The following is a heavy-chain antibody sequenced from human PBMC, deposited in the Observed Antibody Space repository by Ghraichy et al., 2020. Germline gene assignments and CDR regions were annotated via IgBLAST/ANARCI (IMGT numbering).Heavy chain of an antibody. Sequence: SCAASGFRFNDFYMSWFRQAPGKGLEWIAYISHSSTYKNYADSVKGRFTVSRDNFRDILYLQMDGLRAEDTAVYYCARDYFEDDSGHYWWWADFWGQGALVTVSS. V-gene: IGHV3-11*05. D-gene: IGHD3-3*01. J-gene: IGHJ4*02. CDR1: GFRFNDFY. CDR3: ARDYFEDDSGHYWWWADF. CDR2: ISHSSTYK.